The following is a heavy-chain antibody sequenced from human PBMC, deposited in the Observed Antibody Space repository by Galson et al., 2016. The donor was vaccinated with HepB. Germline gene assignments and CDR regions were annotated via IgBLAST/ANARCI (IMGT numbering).Heavy chain of an antibody. Sequence: SVKVSCKASGGTFSSHAISWVRQAPGQGLEWMGRIIPILGIANYAQKFQRRVTITADKSTSTAYMELSSLRSEDTAVYYCARDKVAPRSYGRYYYYGMDVWGQGTTVTVSS. CDR1: GGTFSSHA. CDR2: IIPILGIA. J-gene: IGHJ6*02. CDR3: ARDKVAPRSYGRYYYYGMDV. D-gene: IGHD5-18*01. V-gene: IGHV1-69*04.